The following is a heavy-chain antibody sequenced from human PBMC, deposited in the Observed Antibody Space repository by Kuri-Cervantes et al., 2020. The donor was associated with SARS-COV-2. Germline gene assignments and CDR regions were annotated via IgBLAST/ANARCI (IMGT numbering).Heavy chain of an antibody. J-gene: IGHJ6*02. CDR2: IKQDGSEK. V-gene: IGHV3-7*03. Sequence: SLKISCAASGFTVSNNYMSWVRQAPGKGLEWVANIKQDGSEKYYVDSVKGRFTISRGNARNSLYLQMNSLRAEDTAVYYCATDLTGTPRRSYYYYYGMDVWGQGTMVTVSS. CDR3: ATDLTGTPRRSYYYYYGMDV. CDR1: GFTVSNNY. D-gene: IGHD1-7*01.